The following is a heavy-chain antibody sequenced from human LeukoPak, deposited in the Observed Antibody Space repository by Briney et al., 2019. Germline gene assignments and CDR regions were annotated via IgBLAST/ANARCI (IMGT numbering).Heavy chain of an antibody. D-gene: IGHD5-12*01. CDR2: IYPGESDT. Sequence: GESLKISCQGSGYSFTKYWGGWVRQMPGKGLEWMGIIYPGESDTRYSPSFQGQVTISVAKSISTAYLQWSSLKASDTAMYYRARTMGRSGYDLGYDYWGQGTLVTVSS. V-gene: IGHV5-51*01. CDR1: GYSFTKYW. CDR3: ARTMGRSGYDLGYDY. J-gene: IGHJ4*02.